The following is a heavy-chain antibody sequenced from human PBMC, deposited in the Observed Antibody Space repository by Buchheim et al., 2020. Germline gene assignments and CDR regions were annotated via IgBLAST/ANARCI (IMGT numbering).Heavy chain of an antibody. V-gene: IGHV4-61*02. D-gene: IGHD3-16*02. Sequence: QVQLQESGPGLVKPSQTLSLTCTVSGGSISSGSYYWSWIRQPAGKGLEWIGRIYTSGSTNYNPSLKSRVTISVDTSKNQFSLKLSSVTAADTAVYYCAADYVWGSYRSLDYWGQGTL. CDR3: AADYVWGSYRSLDY. J-gene: IGHJ4*02. CDR2: IYTSGST. CDR1: GGSISSGSYY.